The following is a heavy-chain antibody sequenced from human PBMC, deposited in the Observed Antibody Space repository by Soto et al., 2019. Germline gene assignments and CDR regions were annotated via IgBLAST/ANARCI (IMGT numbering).Heavy chain of an antibody. CDR1: GFTFSSYA. V-gene: IGHV3-30*04. Sequence: GGSLRLSCAASGFTFSSYAMHWVRQAPGKGPEWVAVISYDGSNKYYADSVKGRFTISRDNSKNTLYLQMNSLRAEDTAVYYCARDRVRYSGSYFDYWGQGTLVTVSS. J-gene: IGHJ4*02. D-gene: IGHD1-26*01. CDR3: ARDRVRYSGSYFDY. CDR2: ISYDGSNK.